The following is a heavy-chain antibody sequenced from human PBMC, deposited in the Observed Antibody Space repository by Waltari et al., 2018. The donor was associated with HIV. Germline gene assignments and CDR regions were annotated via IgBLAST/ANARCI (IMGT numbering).Heavy chain of an antibody. Sequence: QVQLQESGPGLVKPSQTLCLTCTCSGDSSLSGSYYWTWIRQSAGKGLEWIGRIYTSGSTKYNPSLKSRVTMSIDTSKNQFSLKLISLTAADTAVYYCAREGRDFYDSSGFYLYWGQGTLVAVSS. CDR3: AREGRDFYDSSGFYLY. CDR1: GDSSLSGSYY. V-gene: IGHV4-61*02. D-gene: IGHD3-22*01. CDR2: IYTSGST. J-gene: IGHJ4*02.